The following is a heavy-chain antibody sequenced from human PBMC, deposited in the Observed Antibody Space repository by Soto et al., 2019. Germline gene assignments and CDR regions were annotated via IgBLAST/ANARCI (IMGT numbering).Heavy chain of an antibody. J-gene: IGHJ4*02. CDR2: IYNDGTYS. D-gene: IGHD3-10*01. CDR1: GFIFKMYW. Sequence: ESLRLSCAASGFIFKMYWMHWVRQSPGKGLVWISRIYNDGTYSDYADSVRGRFTISRDNVNDTLYLQMNNLRAEDSGLYYCTRGPRPISTGTGAYWGQGTQVTVSS. V-gene: IGHV3-74*01. CDR3: TRGPRPISTGTGAY.